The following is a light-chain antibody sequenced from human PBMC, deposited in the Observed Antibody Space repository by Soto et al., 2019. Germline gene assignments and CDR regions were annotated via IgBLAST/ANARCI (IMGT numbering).Light chain of an antibody. CDR1: RSVRSY. Sequence: EIVLTQSPATLSLSPGERATLSCRASRSVRSYLAWYQQKPGQAPRLLIYDASNSAAGIPARFSGSGSETDFTLTISTLEPEDFAVYYCQQSYAWPPITFGQGTRLEIK. CDR3: QQSYAWPPIT. V-gene: IGKV3-11*01. CDR2: DAS. J-gene: IGKJ5*01.